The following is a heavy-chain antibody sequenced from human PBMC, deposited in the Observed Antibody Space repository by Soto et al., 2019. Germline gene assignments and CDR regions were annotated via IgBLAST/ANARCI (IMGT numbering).Heavy chain of an antibody. J-gene: IGHJ4*02. CDR2: INHSGST. CDR1: GGSFSGYY. D-gene: IGHD3-10*01. CDR3: AVLLVRGVIDN. Sequence: SETLSLTCAVYGGSFSGYYWSWIRQPPGKGLEWIGEINHSGSTNYNPSLKSRVTISVDTSKNQFSLKLSSVTAADTAVYYCAVLLVRGVIDNWGQGTLVTVSS. V-gene: IGHV4-34*01.